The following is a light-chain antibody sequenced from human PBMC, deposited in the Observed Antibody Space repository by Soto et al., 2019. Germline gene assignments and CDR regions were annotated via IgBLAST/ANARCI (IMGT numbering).Light chain of an antibody. V-gene: IGKV4-1*01. CDR1: QSVLYSSNNENY. CDR2: GAS. CDR3: QQYYKTPWT. Sequence: DIVMTQSPDSLTVSLGERATINGKSRQSVLYSSNNENYLAWYQQKPGQPPKLLIYGASTRESGVPDRFSGSGSGADFTLTISSLQAEDVAVYYCQQYYKTPWTFGQGTKVEIK. J-gene: IGKJ1*01.